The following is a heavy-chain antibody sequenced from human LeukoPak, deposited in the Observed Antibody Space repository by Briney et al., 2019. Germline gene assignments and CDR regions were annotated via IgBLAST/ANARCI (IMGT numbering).Heavy chain of an antibody. CDR2: IYSDGST. CDR3: ARDQRSESYYPWGWFDP. Sequence: GGSLRLSCAASGFAVRTNYLSWVRQAPGKGLEWGSVIYSDGSTYYTDSVKGRFTISRDNSKNTRYLQMNSLRPEDTAVYYCARDQRSESYYPWGWFDPWGQGTLVTVSS. D-gene: IGHD1-26*01. J-gene: IGHJ5*02. V-gene: IGHV3-66*02. CDR1: GFAVRTNY.